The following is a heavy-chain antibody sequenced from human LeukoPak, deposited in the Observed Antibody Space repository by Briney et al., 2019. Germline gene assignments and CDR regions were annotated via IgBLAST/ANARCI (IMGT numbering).Heavy chain of an antibody. V-gene: IGHV3-23*01. CDR2: ISGSGGST. Sequence: GGSLRLSCAASGVTFSSYAMSWVRQAPGKGLEWVSAISGSGGSTYYADSVKGRFTISRDNSKNTLYLQMNSLRAEDTAVYYCAKDPGRDDFWSGYYYYYGMDVWGQGTTVTVSS. J-gene: IGHJ6*02. CDR1: GVTFSSYA. D-gene: IGHD3-3*01. CDR3: AKDPGRDDFWSGYYYYYGMDV.